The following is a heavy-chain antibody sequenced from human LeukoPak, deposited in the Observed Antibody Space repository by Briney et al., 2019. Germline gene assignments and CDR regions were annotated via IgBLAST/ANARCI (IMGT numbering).Heavy chain of an antibody. D-gene: IGHD2-2*01. CDR2: ISYDGSNK. Sequence: GGSLRLSCVGSGFSFSKYAMHWVRQAPGKGLEWVAVISYDGSNKYYADSVKGRFTISRDNSKNTLYLQMNSLRAEDTAVYYCAKELSDIVVVPAAILDYWGQGTLVTVSS. V-gene: IGHV3-30*04. CDR1: GFSFSKYA. J-gene: IGHJ4*02. CDR3: AKELSDIVVVPAAILDY.